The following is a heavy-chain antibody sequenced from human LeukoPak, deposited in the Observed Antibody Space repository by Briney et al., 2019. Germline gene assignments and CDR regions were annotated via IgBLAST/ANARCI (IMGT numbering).Heavy chain of an antibody. CDR2: IRYDGSNK. CDR1: GFTFSSYG. V-gene: IGHV3-30*02. CDR3: ARDPRDGYNPTAVDY. Sequence: HPGGSLRLSCAASGFTFSSYGMHWVRQAPGKGLEWVAFIRYDGSNKYYADSVKGRFTISRDNSKNTLYLQMNSLRAEDTAVYYCARDPRDGYNPTAVDYWGQGTLVTVSS. J-gene: IGHJ4*02. D-gene: IGHD5-24*01.